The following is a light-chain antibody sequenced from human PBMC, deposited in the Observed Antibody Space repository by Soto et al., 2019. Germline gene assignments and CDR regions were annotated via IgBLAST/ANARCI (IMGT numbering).Light chain of an antibody. CDR1: SSDVGLFNL. V-gene: IGLV2-23*02. Sequence: QSAPIQPASVSGSPGQSITISCTGTSSDVGLFNLVSWYQHNPGKAPKLILYEVNKWPSGVSNRFSGSKSGNTASLTISGLQPEDEADYHCCSYAGSRTWVFGGGTKVTVL. CDR2: EVN. CDR3: CSYAGSRTWV. J-gene: IGLJ3*02.